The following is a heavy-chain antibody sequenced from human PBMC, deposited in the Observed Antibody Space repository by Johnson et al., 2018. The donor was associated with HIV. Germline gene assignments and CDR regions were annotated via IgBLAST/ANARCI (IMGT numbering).Heavy chain of an antibody. D-gene: IGHD3-22*01. V-gene: IGHV3-30-3*01. CDR2: ISYDGSIK. CDR3: ARDWGPRLGYYDSSGYYWAFDV. J-gene: IGHJ3*01. CDR1: GFTFSSSA. Sequence: LVESGGGVVQTGRSLRLSCAASGFTFSSSAMHWVRQAPGQGLQWVALISYDGSIKYFADSVKGRFTISRDNAKNSLYLQMNSLRAEDTAVYYCARDWGPRLGYYDSSGYYWAFDVWGQGTMVTVSS.